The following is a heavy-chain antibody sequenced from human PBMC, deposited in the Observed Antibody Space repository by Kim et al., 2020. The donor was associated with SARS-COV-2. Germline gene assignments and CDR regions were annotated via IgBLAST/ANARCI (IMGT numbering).Heavy chain of an antibody. CDR3: AKPSGYSGYYTEDYFDY. V-gene: IGHV3-23*01. Sequence: VKGRFTISRDNSKNTLYLQMNSLRAEDTAVYYCAKPSGYSGYYTEDYFDYWGQGTLVTVSS. D-gene: IGHD5-12*01. J-gene: IGHJ4*02.